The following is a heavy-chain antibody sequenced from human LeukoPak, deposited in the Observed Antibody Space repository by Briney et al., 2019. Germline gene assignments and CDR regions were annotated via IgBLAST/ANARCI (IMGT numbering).Heavy chain of an antibody. J-gene: IGHJ4*02. V-gene: IGHV1-46*01. D-gene: IGHD2-2*01. Sequence: ASVPVSCKASGYTFTSYYMHWVRQAPGQGLEWMGILNPSGGSTSYAQKFQGRVTMTRDMSTRTVYMEPSSLKAEDTAVYYCARDLGDSTNSPFDYWAQGTLFTGSS. CDR1: GYTFTSYY. CDR3: ARDLGDSTNSPFDY. CDR2: LNPSGGST.